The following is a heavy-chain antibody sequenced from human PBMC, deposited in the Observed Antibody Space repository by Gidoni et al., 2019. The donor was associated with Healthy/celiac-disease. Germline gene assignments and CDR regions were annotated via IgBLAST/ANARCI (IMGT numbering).Heavy chain of an antibody. J-gene: IGHJ4*02. CDR3: AKAGSGWHLDY. CDR1: GFTFSSDA. CDR2: ISGSGGST. V-gene: IGHV3-23*01. D-gene: IGHD6-19*01. Sequence: EVQLLESVGGLVQPGGSLRLSCAASGFTFSSDAMSWVRQAPGKGLGWVSAISGSGGSTYYADSVKGRFTISRDNSKNTLYLQMNSLRAEDTAVYYCAKAGSGWHLDYWGQGTLVTVSS.